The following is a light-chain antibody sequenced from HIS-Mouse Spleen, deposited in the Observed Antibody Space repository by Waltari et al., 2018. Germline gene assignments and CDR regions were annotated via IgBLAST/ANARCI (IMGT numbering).Light chain of an antibody. J-gene: IGKJ1*01. CDR2: AAS. Sequence: DIQLTQSPSFLSASVGDRVTITCRASQGISSYLAWYQQKPGKAPKLLNYAASTLQSGVPSRFSGSGSGTEFTLTISSLQPEDFATYYCQQLNSYPLWTFGQGTKVEIK. CDR3: QQLNSYPLWT. CDR1: QGISSY. V-gene: IGKV1-9*01.